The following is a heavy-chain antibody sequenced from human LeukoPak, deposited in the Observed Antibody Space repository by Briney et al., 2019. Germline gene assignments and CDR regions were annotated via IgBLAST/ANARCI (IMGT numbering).Heavy chain of an antibody. CDR1: GFTFSSYS. CDR2: ISSSSSTI. CDR3: ARDLDYGDYDPLYYFDY. J-gene: IGHJ4*02. V-gene: IGHV3-48*01. Sequence: GGSLRLSCAASGFTFSSYSMNWVRQAPGKGLEWVSYISSSSSTIYYADSVKGRFTISRDNAKNSLYLQMNSLRAEDTAVYYCARDLDYGDYDPLYYFDYWGQGTLVTVSS. D-gene: IGHD4-17*01.